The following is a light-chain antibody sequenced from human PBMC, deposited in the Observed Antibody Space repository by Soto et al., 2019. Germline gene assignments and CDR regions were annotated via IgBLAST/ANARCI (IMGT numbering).Light chain of an antibody. Sequence: EFVLTQSPGTLSLSPGERATLSCRASQSVSSGYLAWYQQKPGQAPRLLIYGASSRATGIPDRFSGSGFGTDFTLTISRLEPEDFAVYYCQQYGNSPFTFGQGTKVDIK. CDR3: QQYGNSPFT. V-gene: IGKV3-20*01. CDR2: GAS. CDR1: QSVSSGY. J-gene: IGKJ2*01.